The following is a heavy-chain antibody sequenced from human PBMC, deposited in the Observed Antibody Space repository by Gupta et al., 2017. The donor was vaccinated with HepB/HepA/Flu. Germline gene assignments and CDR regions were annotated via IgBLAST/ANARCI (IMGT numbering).Heavy chain of an antibody. CDR2: MGTDLKT. V-gene: IGHV3-23*01. J-gene: IGHJ6*03. CDR3: AKDLYFWSAMDV. CDR1: GFTFTGNA. D-gene: IGHD3-3*01. Sequence: EIQLLESGGGLVQPGGYLRLSCDVSGFTFTGNAMSWFRQAPGKGLEWVSGMGTDLKTHYSESVRGRFTISRDNSKNTLYLQMNSLRAEDTAVYYCAKDLYFWSAMDVWGKGTTVTVSS.